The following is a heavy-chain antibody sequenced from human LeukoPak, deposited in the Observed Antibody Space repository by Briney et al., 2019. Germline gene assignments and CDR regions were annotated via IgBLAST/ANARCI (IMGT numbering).Heavy chain of an antibody. CDR3: ARGRRGSSHVGY. J-gene: IGHJ4*02. D-gene: IGHD1-26*01. V-gene: IGHV1-8*01. CDR2: MNPNSGNT. Sequence: ASVKVSCKASGYTFTSYDLNWVRQATGQGLEWMGWMNPNSGNTGYAQKFQGRVTMTRNTSISTAHMELSSLRSEDTAVYYCARGRRGSSHVGYWGQGTLVTVSS. CDR1: GYTFTSYD.